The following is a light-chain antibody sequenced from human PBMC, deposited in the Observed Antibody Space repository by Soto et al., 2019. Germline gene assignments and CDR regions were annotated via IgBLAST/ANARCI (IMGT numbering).Light chain of an antibody. J-gene: IGKJ5*01. CDR2: GAS. V-gene: IGKV3D-20*02. CDR3: QQRSNWPIT. CDR1: QSVSSSY. Sequence: EIVLTQSPGTLSLSPGARAPLSCRASQSVSSSYLAGYQRKPGQAPRLLIYGASSRATGIPGRFSGSGSGTDFTLTIRSLEPEDFAVYYCQQRSNWPITFGQGTRLEIK.